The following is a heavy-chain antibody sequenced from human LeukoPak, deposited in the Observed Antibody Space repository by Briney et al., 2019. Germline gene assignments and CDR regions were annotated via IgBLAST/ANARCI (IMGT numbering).Heavy chain of an antibody. V-gene: IGHV3-23*01. J-gene: IGHJ4*02. CDR1: GFTFGSYA. Sequence: GASLRLSCAASGFTFGSYAMSWVRQAPGKGLEWVSAVSGSGGSTYYADSVKGRFTISRDNSKNTLYLQMNSLRAEDTAVYYCAKPKYDSSGYYYARAFDYWGQGTLVTVSS. D-gene: IGHD3-22*01. CDR2: VSGSGGST. CDR3: AKPKYDSSGYYYARAFDY.